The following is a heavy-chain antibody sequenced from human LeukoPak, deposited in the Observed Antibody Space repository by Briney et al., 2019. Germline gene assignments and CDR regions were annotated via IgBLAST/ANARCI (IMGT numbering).Heavy chain of an antibody. CDR1: GFTFSSYS. Sequence: GASLRLSCAASGFTFSSYSLNWVRQAPGKGLEWVSAISGSGGSTYYADSVKGRFTISRDNSKNTLYLQMNSLRAEDTAVYYCAKGNPVAGTSSWFDPWGQGTLVTVSS. D-gene: IGHD6-19*01. J-gene: IGHJ5*02. V-gene: IGHV3-23*01. CDR3: AKGNPVAGTSSWFDP. CDR2: ISGSGGST.